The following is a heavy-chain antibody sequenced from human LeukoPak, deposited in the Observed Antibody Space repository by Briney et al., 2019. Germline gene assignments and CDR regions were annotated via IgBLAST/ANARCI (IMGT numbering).Heavy chain of an antibody. CDR1: TGSTSTFY. CDR3: SRHSGSSPHYFDY. D-gene: IGHD1-26*01. Sequence: SETLSPTSIVDTGSTSTFYCGWHRQPPGKGLEWLGFTYYSGSTHYKSSLKSRVTISVDTPKNQFSLRLGSITTTDNAVYYCSRHSGSSPHYFDYWGQGTLVTVSS. J-gene: IGHJ4*02. CDR2: TYYSGST. V-gene: IGHV4-59*08.